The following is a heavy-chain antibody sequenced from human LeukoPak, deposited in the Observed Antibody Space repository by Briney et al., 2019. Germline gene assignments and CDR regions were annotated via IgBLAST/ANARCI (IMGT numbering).Heavy chain of an antibody. V-gene: IGHV3-23*01. J-gene: IGHJ4*02. Sequence: PGGSLRLSCAASGFTFSSYAMSWVRQAPGKGLEWISATTDSGGITYYADSVKGRFTISRDNSKNTLHLQMNSLRAEDTAVYYCARCDGETCYSPFTHWGQGTLVTASS. CDR2: TTDSGGIT. CDR3: ARCDGETCYSPFTH. D-gene: IGHD2-15*01. CDR1: GFTFSSYA.